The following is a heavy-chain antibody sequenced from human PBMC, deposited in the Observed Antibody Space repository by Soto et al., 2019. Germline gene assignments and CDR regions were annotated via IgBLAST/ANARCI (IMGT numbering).Heavy chain of an antibody. J-gene: IGHJ6*02. D-gene: IGHD4-17*01. V-gene: IGHV5-10-1*01. CDR3: ASPTMTSTSFYYAMDV. CDR2: INPTDSET. Sequence: GEALKISCKTSGHRFTTYWISWGRQMPGKGLEYMGKINPTDSETNYSPSFEGHVTFSVDRSTSTAYVRWNSLKASDTAMYYCASPTMTSTSFYYAMDVWGQGXTVTVSS. CDR1: GHRFTTYW.